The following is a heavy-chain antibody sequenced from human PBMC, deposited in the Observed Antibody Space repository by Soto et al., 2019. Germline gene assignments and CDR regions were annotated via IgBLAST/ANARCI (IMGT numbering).Heavy chain of an antibody. CDR3: ARSHYTYGLLIDY. D-gene: IGHD2-8*01. J-gene: IGHJ4*02. CDR2: VYWTGST. CDR1: GDSITTNGYY. V-gene: IGHV4-39*01. Sequence: SETLSLTCSVSGDSITTNGYYWGWIRQPPGKGLQWIGNVYWTGSTFSHPSLTSRVSISVDTSKNEFSLRLTSVTAADTAVYYCARSHYTYGLLIDYWGPGTLVTVSS.